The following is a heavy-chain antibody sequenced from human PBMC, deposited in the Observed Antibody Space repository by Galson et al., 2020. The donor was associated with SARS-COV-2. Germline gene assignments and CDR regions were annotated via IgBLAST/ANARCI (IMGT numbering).Heavy chain of an antibody. CDR2: IWYDGSNK. J-gene: IGHJ6*02. D-gene: IGHD6-13*01. CDR1: GFTFSSYG. CDR3: ARDIAAAAYYYYGMDV. Sequence: GGSLRLSCAASGFTFSSYGMHWVRQAPGKGLEWVAVIWYDGSNKYYADSVKGRFTISRDNSKNTLYLQMNSLRAEDTAVYYCARDIAAAAYYYYGMDVWGQGTTVTVSS. V-gene: IGHV3-33*01.